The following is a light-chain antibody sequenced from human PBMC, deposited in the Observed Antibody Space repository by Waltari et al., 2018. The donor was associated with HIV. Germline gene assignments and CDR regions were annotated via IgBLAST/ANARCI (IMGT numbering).Light chain of an antibody. V-gene: IGLV1-40*01. CDR1: QPNIGAGYD. Sequence: QSALTPPPAVSGAPGQRVTISCTGSQPNIGAGYDIRGYQKLPGTAPKLLIYGNSNRPSGVPDRFSGSKSGTSAPLAITGLQAEDEADYYCQSYDSSLSGYVFGTGTKVTVL. CDR3: QSYDSSLSGYV. CDR2: GNS. J-gene: IGLJ1*01.